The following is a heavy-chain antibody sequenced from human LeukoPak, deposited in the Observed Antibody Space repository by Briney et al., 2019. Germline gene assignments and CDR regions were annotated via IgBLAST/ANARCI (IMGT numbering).Heavy chain of an antibody. V-gene: IGHV3-11*04. Sequence: GGSLRLSCVASGFSLSDYYMSWIRQAPGKGLEWVSYIGSTIYYADSVKGRFTISRDNAKNSLYLQMNSLRAEDTAVYYCARVRWELLLCFFDYWGQGTLVTVSS. D-gene: IGHD1-26*01. CDR1: GFSLSDYY. CDR2: IGSTI. J-gene: IGHJ4*02. CDR3: ARVRWELLLCFFDY.